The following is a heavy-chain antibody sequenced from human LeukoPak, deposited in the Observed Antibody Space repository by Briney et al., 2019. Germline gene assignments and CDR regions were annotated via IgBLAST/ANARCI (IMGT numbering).Heavy chain of an antibody. D-gene: IGHD1-26*01. J-gene: IGHJ6*03. CDR3: ARGGSYPNYYYYMDV. CDR2: INPNSGGT. CDR1: GYTFTGYY. Sequence: GASVKVSCKASGYTFTGYYMHWVRQAPGQGLEWMGRINPNSGGTNYAQKFQGRVTMTRDTSISTAYMELSRLRSDDTAVYYCARGGSYPNYYYYMDVWGKGTTVTVSS. V-gene: IGHV1-2*06.